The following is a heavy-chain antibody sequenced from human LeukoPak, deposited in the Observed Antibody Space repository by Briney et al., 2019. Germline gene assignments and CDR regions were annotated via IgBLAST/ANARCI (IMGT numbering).Heavy chain of an antibody. CDR2: MNPNSGNT. Sequence: GASVKVSRKASGYTFTSYDINWVRQAPGQGLEWMGWMNPNSGNTGYAQKFQGRVTMTRNTSISTAYMELSSLRSEDTAVYYCARGAPRGGSSGWYTLYYYYYMDVWGKGTTVTVSS. V-gene: IGHV1-8*01. D-gene: IGHD6-19*01. CDR1: GYTFTSYD. CDR3: ARGAPRGGSSGWYTLYYYYYMDV. J-gene: IGHJ6*03.